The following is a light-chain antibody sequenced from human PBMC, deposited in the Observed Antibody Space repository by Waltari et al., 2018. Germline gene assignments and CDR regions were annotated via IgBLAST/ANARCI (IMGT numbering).Light chain of an antibody. V-gene: IGLV2-14*01. CDR2: DVS. J-gene: IGLJ1*01. CDR3: SSYTSSSTLEV. Sequence: QSALTQPASVSGSPGQSLTISCTGTSSDVGGYNYVSWYQQHPGKAPKLMIYDVSKRPSGVSNRFSGSKSGNTASLTISGLQAEDEADYYCSSYTSSSTLEVFGTGTKVTVL. CDR1: SSDVGGYNY.